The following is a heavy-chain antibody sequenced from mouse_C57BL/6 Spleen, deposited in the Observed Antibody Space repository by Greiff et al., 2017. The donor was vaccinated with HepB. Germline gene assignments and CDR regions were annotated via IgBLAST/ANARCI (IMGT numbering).Heavy chain of an antibody. Sequence: QVQLQQPGAELVKPGASVKLSCKASGYTFTSYWMHWVKQRPGQGLEWIGMIHPTSGNTNYNEKFKSKATLTVDKSSSTAYMQLSSLTSEDSAVYYCEKGYCDKGYWGQGTTLTVSS. D-gene: IGHD2-13*01. V-gene: IGHV1-64*01. CDR2: IHPTSGNT. J-gene: IGHJ2*01. CDR1: GYTFTSYW. CDR3: EKGYCDKGY.